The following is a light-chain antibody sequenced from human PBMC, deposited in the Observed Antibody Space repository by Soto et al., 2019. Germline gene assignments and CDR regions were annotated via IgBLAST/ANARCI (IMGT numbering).Light chain of an antibody. CDR3: SSYTSSSTPYV. V-gene: IGLV2-14*01. CDR1: SSDVGGYNY. CDR2: DVS. J-gene: IGLJ1*01. Sequence: QSVLTQPASVSGSPGQSITISCTGTSSDVGGYNYVSWYQQHPGKAPKLMIYDVSNRPSGVSNLFSGSKSGNTASLTISGLQAEDETDYYCSSYTSSSTPYVFGTGTKLTVL.